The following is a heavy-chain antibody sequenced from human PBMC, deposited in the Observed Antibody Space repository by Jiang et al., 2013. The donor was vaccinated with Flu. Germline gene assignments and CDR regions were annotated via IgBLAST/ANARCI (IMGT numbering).Heavy chain of an antibody. CDR1: GFTFTSSA. CDR3: AANPSSGSYFDY. J-gene: IGHJ4*02. CDR2: IVVGSGNT. D-gene: IGHD1-26*01. Sequence: ASGFTFTSSAMQWVRQARGQRLEWIGWIVVGSGNTNYAQKFQERVTITRDMSTSTAYMELSSLRSEDTAVYYCAANPSSGSYFDYWGQGTLVTVSS. V-gene: IGHV1-58*02.